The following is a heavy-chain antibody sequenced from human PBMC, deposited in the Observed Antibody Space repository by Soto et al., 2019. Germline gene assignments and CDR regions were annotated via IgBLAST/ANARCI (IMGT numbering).Heavy chain of an antibody. CDR2: ITPFNGNT. CDR1: GYTFTYRY. V-gene: IGHV1-45*02. Sequence: GASVKVSCKASGYTFTYRYLHWVRQAPGQALEWMGWITPFNGNTNYAQKFQDRVTITRDRSMSTAYMELSSLRSEDTAMYYCASKGPYGDYEDDAFDIWGQGTMVTVS. J-gene: IGHJ3*02. D-gene: IGHD4-17*01. CDR3: ASKGPYGDYEDDAFDI.